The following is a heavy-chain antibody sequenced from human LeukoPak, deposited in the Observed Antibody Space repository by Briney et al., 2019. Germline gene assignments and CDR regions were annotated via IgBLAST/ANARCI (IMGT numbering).Heavy chain of an antibody. J-gene: IGHJ4*02. V-gene: IGHV4-34*01. Sequence: SETLSLTCAVYGGSFSGYYWSWIRQPPGKGLEWIGEINHSGSTNYNPSLKSRVTISVDTSKNQFSLKLSSVTAADTAVYYCARGKGVGATMYYFDYWGQGTLVTVSS. CDR2: INHSGST. D-gene: IGHD1-26*01. CDR3: ARGKGVGATMYYFDY. CDR1: GGSFSGYY.